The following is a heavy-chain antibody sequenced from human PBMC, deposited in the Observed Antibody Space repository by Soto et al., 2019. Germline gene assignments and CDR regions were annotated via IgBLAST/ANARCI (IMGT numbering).Heavy chain of an antibody. D-gene: IGHD3-22*01. J-gene: IGHJ4*02. V-gene: IGHV3-64D*06. CDR1: GFTFSIYA. Sequence: AGGSLRLSCSASGFTFSIYAMHWVRQAPGKGLEYVSSISTNGGSTHYADSVKGRFTISRDNSKNTQYLQMSSLRADDTAVYYCVKGEYYYDSSGYYPFDYWGQGPLVTV. CDR3: VKGEYYYDSSGYYPFDY. CDR2: ISTNGGST.